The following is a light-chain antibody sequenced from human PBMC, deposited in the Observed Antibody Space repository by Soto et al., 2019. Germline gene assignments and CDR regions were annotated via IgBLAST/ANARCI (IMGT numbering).Light chain of an antibody. CDR3: QQYNNLYT. CDR1: QSVSSN. J-gene: IGKJ2*01. V-gene: IGKV3-15*01. Sequence: EVVMTQSPATLSVSPGERATLSCRASQSVSSNLAWYQQKPDQPPRLLVFDASTRAAGIPARFSGSGSGTEFTLTISSLQSEDFAVYYCQQYNNLYTFGQGTKLEIK. CDR2: DAS.